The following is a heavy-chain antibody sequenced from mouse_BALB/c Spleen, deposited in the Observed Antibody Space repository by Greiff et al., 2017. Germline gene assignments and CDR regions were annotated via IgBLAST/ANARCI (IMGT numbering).Heavy chain of an antibody. CDR2: ISYSGST. V-gene: IGHV3-2*02. Sequence: EVKLQQSGPGLVKPSQSLSLTCTVTGYSITSDYAWNWIRQFPGNKLEWMGYISYSGSTSYNPSLKSRISITRDTSKNQFFLQLNSVTTEDKATYYCARSYYYGSSYFDYWGQGTTLTVSS. CDR1: GYSITSDYA. J-gene: IGHJ2*01. D-gene: IGHD1-1*01. CDR3: ARSYYYGSSYFDY.